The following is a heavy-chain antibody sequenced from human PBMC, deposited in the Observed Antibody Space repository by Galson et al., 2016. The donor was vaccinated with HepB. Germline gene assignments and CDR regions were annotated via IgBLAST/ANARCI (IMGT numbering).Heavy chain of an antibody. V-gene: IGHV1-46*01. Sequence: SVKVSCKATGYSFTNYFMHWVRQAPGQGPEWMGTLNPNGGGTTFAQKFQGRITMTSDTSTRTVYMELHSLTSEDTAVYYCARDWGITARHAIDYRGKGTLVSVSA. CDR1: GYSFTNYF. J-gene: IGHJ4*02. CDR2: LNPNGGGT. CDR3: ARDWGITARHAIDY. D-gene: IGHD6-6*01.